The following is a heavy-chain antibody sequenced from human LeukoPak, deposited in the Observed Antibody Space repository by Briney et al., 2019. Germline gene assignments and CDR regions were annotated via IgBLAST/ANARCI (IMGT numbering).Heavy chain of an antibody. V-gene: IGHV3-66*04. CDR3: ARLTNRAIDY. D-gene: IGHD7-27*01. CDR2: IYSGGST. Sequence: PGGSLSLSCAASGFTVSSNYMIWVRQAPGKGLEWVSIIYSGGSTYYADSVKGRFTISRDNSKNTLYLQMTSLRAEDTAVYYCARLTNRAIDYWGQGTLVTVSS. J-gene: IGHJ4*02. CDR1: GFTVSSNY.